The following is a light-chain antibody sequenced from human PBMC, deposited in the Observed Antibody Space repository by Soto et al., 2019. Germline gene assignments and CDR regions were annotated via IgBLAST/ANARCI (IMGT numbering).Light chain of an antibody. CDR3: QRRSNWPLT. CDR1: QSVSSY. Sequence: EIVLTQSPATLSLSPGERATLSCRASQSVSSYLAWYQQKPGQAPRLLIYDASNRATGIPARFSGSRSGTDFTLTISSLEPEDFAVYYCQRRSNWPLTFGGGTKVEIK. CDR2: DAS. V-gene: IGKV3-11*01. J-gene: IGKJ4*01.